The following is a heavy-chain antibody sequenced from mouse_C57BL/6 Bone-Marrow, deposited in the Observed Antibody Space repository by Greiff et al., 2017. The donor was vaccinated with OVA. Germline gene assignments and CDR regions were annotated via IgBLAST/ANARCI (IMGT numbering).Heavy chain of an antibody. CDR3: ARKAPWDYGSAWFAY. CDR1: GYTFTSYW. D-gene: IGHD1-1*01. J-gene: IGHJ3*01. V-gene: IGHV1-69*01. Sequence: QVQLQQPGAELVMPGASVKLSCKASGYTFTSYWMHWVKQRPGQGLEWIGEIDPSDSYTNYNQKFKGKSTLTVDKSSSTAYMQLSSLTSEDSAVYDCARKAPWDYGSAWFAYWGQGTLVTVSA. CDR2: IDPSDSYT.